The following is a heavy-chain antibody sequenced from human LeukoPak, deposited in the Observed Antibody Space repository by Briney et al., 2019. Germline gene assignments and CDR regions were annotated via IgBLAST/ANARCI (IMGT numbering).Heavy chain of an antibody. CDR2: ISWNSGSI. J-gene: IGHJ3*02. CDR1: GFTFDDYA. D-gene: IGHD1-26*01. Sequence: GRSLRLSCAASGFTFDDYAMHWVRQAPGKGLEWVSGISWNSGSIGYADSVKGRFTISRDNAKNSLYLQMNSLRAEDTALYYCAKGRGELLHDAFGIWGQGTMVTVSS. CDR3: AKGRGELLHDAFGI. V-gene: IGHV3-9*01.